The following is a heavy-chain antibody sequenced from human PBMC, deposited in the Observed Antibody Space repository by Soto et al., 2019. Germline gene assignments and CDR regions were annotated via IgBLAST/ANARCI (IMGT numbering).Heavy chain of an antibody. Sequence: GGSLRLSCAASGFTFSSYGMHWVRQAPGKGLEWVAGISYDGTKKYYADSVEGRFTISRDNPMSTLYVQMSSLRPEDTAVYYCAKDSRSYSSSSCFDPWGQGTLVTVSS. CDR1: GFTFSSYG. CDR2: ISYDGTKK. D-gene: IGHD6-6*01. CDR3: AKDSRSYSSSSCFDP. J-gene: IGHJ5*02. V-gene: IGHV3-30*18.